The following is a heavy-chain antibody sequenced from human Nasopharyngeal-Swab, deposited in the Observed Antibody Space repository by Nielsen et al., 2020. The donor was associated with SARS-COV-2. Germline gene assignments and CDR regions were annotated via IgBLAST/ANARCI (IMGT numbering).Heavy chain of an antibody. J-gene: IGHJ4*02. D-gene: IGHD3-22*01. Sequence: GGSLRLSYAASGFTFSGYAMSWVRQAPGKGLEWVSGIGGSGGSTYYADSVKGRFTISRDNSKNTLYLQMNSLRAEDTAVYYCAKDRGIVVVIGFDYWGQGTLVTVSS. V-gene: IGHV3-23*01. CDR1: GFTFSGYA. CDR3: AKDRGIVVVIGFDY. CDR2: IGGSGGST.